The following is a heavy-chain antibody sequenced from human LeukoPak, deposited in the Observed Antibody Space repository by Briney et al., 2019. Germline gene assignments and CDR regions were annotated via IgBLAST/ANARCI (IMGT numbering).Heavy chain of an antibody. V-gene: IGHV4-34*01. CDR3: ARLPQYCVTSTCSRNHIDY. J-gene: IGHJ4*02. D-gene: IGHD2-2*01. CDR1: GGSLSGYY. Sequence: SETLSLTCAVYGGSLSGYYWSWIRQPPVKGLEWIGEINHGGSTNYNPSLKSRVTISVDTSNNRFSLKLSSVTAADTAVYYCARLPQYCVTSTCSRNHIDYWGQGTLVTVSS. CDR2: INHGGST.